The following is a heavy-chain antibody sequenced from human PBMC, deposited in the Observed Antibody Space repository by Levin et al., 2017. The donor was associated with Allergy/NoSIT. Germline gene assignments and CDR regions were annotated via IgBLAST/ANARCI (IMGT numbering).Heavy chain of an antibody. CDR2: IWYDGSNK. D-gene: IGHD3-10*01. Sequence: GESLKISCAASGFTFSSYGMHWVRQAPGKGLEWVAVIWYDGSNKYYADSVKGRFTISRDNSKNTLYLQMNSLRAEDTAVYYCATSYYYGSGSYYSYFDRWGRGTLVTVSS. J-gene: IGHJ2*01. CDR3: ATSYYYGSGSYYSYFDR. CDR1: GFTFSSYG. V-gene: IGHV3-33*01.